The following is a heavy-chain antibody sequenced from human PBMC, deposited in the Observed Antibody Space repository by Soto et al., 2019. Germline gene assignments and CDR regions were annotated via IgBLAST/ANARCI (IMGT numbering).Heavy chain of an antibody. J-gene: IGHJ4*02. CDR2: IIPSFGTA. CDR3: ARGVGGAAAGTIFDY. V-gene: IGHV1-69*01. CDR1: GGTFSSYA. D-gene: IGHD6-13*01. Sequence: QVQLVQSGAEVKKPGSSVKVSCKASGGTFSSYAISWVRQAPGQGREWMGGIIPSFGTANYAQKFQGRVTITADESTRTSYMELSSLRSEDTAVYYCARGVGGAAAGTIFDYWGQGTLVTVSS.